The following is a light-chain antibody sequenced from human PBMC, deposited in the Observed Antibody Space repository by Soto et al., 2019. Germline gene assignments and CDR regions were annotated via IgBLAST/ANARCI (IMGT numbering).Light chain of an antibody. Sequence: DIVMTQSPDSLAVSLGERATINCKSSQSVFYSSNNKNYLAWYQQKPGQPPKLLIYRAFTRESGVPDRCSGSGSGTDFTLTISSLQAEDVAFYYCQQYYSTPLTFGGGTKVEIK. CDR1: QSVFYSSNNKNY. CDR2: RAF. V-gene: IGKV4-1*01. CDR3: QQYYSTPLT. J-gene: IGKJ4*01.